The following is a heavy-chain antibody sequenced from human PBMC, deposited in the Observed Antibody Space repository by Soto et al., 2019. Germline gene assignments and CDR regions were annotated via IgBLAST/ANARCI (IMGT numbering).Heavy chain of an antibody. CDR1: GFTFSIYS. V-gene: IGHV3-21*01. Sequence: GGSLRLSCAASGFTFSIYSMNWVRQAPGKGLEWVSSISSSSSYIYYADSVKGRFTISRDNAKNSLYLQMNSLRAEDTAVYYCARPRFAFWSGTRVYWGQGTLVTVSS. J-gene: IGHJ4*02. CDR2: ISSSSSYI. D-gene: IGHD3-3*01. CDR3: ARPRFAFWSGTRVY.